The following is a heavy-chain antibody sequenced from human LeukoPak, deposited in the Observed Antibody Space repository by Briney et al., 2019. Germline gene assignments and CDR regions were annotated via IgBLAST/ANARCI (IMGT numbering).Heavy chain of an antibody. CDR2: ISYSGSI. Sequence: SETPSLTCTVSGGSISSGDYYWNWIRQAPGKGLEWVGYISYSGSINYNPSLKSRVTISVDTTKNQFSLKLSSVTAADTAVYYCARGMYCSSISCYGSYFDYWGQGTMVTVSS. D-gene: IGHD2-2*01. J-gene: IGHJ4*03. CDR1: GGSISSGDYY. CDR3: ARGMYCSSISCYGSYFDY. V-gene: IGHV4-30-4*01.